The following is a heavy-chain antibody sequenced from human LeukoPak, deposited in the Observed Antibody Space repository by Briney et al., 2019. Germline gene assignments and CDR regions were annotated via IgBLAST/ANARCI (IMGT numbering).Heavy chain of an antibody. CDR2: IKSKGSGGTT. V-gene: IGHV3-15*01. CDR1: GLTFIYAW. D-gene: IGHD5-18*01. J-gene: IGHJ4*02. CDR3: TGNSDTDMVNY. Sequence: KPGGSLRLSCAASGLTFIYAWMSWVRQAPGKGLEWVGRIKSKGSGGTTDYAAPVKGRFTISRDDSKNTVYLQMNSRKTEDTAVYYCTGNSDTDMVNYWGQGTLVTVSS.